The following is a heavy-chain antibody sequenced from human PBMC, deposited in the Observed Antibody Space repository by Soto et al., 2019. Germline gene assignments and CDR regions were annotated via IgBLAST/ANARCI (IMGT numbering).Heavy chain of an antibody. J-gene: IGHJ3*02. V-gene: IGHV4-59*08. Sequence: XTLSLPFTVSGGSISSYYWRWILQPPGKGLEWIGYIYYSGSTNYNPSLKSRVTISVDTSKNQFSLKLSSVTAEDTAVYYCARHFSLSSGLDAFDIWGQGTMVTVSS. CDR3: ARHFSLSSGLDAFDI. CDR2: IYYSGST. D-gene: IGHD5-12*01. CDR1: GGSISSYY.